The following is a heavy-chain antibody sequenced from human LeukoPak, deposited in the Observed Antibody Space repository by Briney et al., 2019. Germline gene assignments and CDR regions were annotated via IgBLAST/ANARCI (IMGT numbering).Heavy chain of an antibody. CDR3: AKDLRDDSYGLTSTFDY. CDR1: GFTFSSYG. CDR2: ISGSGGST. Sequence: PGGSLRLSCAASGFTFSSYGMHWVRQAPGKGLEWVSAISGSGGSTYYADSVKGRFTISRDNSKNTLYLQMNSLRAEDTAVYYCAKDLRDDSYGLTSTFDYWGQGTLVTVSS. V-gene: IGHV3-23*01. D-gene: IGHD5-18*01. J-gene: IGHJ4*02.